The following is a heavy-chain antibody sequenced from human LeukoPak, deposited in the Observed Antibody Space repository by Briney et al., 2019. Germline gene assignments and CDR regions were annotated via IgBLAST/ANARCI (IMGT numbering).Heavy chain of an antibody. V-gene: IGHV3-33*01. CDR2: IWYDGNNK. CDR3: ARGSSSVTLPGD. D-gene: IGHD2-2*01. Sequence: GGSLRLSCAASGFTFSTYAMHWVRQAPGKGLEWVAVIWYDGNNKYYADSVKGRFTISRDNSKNTLYLQMNSLRVEDTAVYYCARGSSSVTLPGDWGQGTLVTVSS. J-gene: IGHJ4*02. CDR1: GFTFSTYA.